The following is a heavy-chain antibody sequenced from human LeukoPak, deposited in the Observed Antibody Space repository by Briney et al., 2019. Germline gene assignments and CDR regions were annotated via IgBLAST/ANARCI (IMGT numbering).Heavy chain of an antibody. CDR1: GASISSSRYY. Sequence: TSETPSLTCTVSGASISSSRYYWGWIRQPPGKGLEWIGTIFYSGTTYYNPSLKSRITISVDTSKNQFSLKLNSVTAADTAVYYCARGPEHYDILTGIDYWGQGTLVTVSS. V-gene: IGHV4-39*01. CDR3: ARGPEHYDILTGIDY. J-gene: IGHJ4*02. CDR2: IFYSGTT. D-gene: IGHD3-9*01.